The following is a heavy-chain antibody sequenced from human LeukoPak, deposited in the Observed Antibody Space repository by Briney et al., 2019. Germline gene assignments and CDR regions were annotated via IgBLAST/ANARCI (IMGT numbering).Heavy chain of an antibody. CDR1: GGSISGGGYY. CDR2: IYYSGST. J-gene: IGHJ6*02. CDR3: ARGIAAAGDYYYYGMDV. Sequence: ASQTLSLTCTVSGGSISGGGYYWSWIRQPPGEGLEWIGYIYYSGSTNYNPSLKSRVTISVDTSKNQFSLKLSSVTAADTAVYYCARGIAAAGDYYYYGMDVWGQGTTVTVSS. V-gene: IGHV4-61*08. D-gene: IGHD6-13*01.